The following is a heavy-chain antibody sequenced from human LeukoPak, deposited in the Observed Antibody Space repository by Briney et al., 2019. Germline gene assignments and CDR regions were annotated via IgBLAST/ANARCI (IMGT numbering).Heavy chain of an antibody. J-gene: IGHJ6*03. Sequence: SSETLSLTCTVSGGSISGSTYYWGWIRQPPGKGLEWIGSIYYSGSTYYNPSLKSRVTISVDTSKNQFSLNLTSVTAADTAVYYCARVREDYYGSGEGIYYYYYMDVWGKGTTVTISS. CDR2: IYYSGST. V-gene: IGHV4-39*07. D-gene: IGHD3-10*01. CDR3: ARVREDYYGSGEGIYYYYYMDV. CDR1: GGSISGSTYY.